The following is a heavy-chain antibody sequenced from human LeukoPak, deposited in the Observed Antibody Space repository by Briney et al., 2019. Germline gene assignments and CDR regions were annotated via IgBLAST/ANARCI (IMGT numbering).Heavy chain of an antibody. CDR3: ARGYSGYDRTYWYFDL. CDR1: GCTFSSYV. V-gene: IGHV1-69*01. Sequence: SVTVSCRASGCTFSSYVISWLRQAPAQGLEWVGVIIPLFGRRKFAQKFQGRVTITVDGYTSTAYMELGSLRSEDAAVYYCARGYSGYDRTYWYFDLWGRGTLVTVSS. D-gene: IGHD5-12*01. J-gene: IGHJ2*01. CDR2: IIPLFGRR.